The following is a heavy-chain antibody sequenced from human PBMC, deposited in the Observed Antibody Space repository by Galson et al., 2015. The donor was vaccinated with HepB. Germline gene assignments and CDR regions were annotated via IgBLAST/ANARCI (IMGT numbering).Heavy chain of an antibody. Sequence: SVKVSCKASGYTFTSYGISWVRQAPGRGLEWMGWISAYNGNTNYAQKLQGRVTMTTDTSTSTAYMELRSLRSDDTAVYYCARDIFGGDYYYYGMDVWGQGTTVTVSS. CDR1: GYTFTSYG. V-gene: IGHV1-18*01. D-gene: IGHD3-3*01. CDR2: ISAYNGNT. CDR3: ARDIFGGDYYYYGMDV. J-gene: IGHJ6*02.